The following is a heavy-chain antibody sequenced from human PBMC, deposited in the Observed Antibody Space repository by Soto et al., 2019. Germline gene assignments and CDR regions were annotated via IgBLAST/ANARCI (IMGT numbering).Heavy chain of an antibody. CDR2: IYYSGST. J-gene: IGHJ4*02. CDR1: GGSISSYY. D-gene: IGHD3-10*01. V-gene: IGHV4-59*01. CDR3: ASLYGSGSYYNGIDY. Sequence: SETLSLTCTVSGGSISSYYWSWIRQPPGKGLEWIGYIYYSGSTNYNPSLKSRVTISVDTSKNQFSLKLSSVTAADTAVYYCASLYGSGSYYNGIDYWGQGTLVTVSS.